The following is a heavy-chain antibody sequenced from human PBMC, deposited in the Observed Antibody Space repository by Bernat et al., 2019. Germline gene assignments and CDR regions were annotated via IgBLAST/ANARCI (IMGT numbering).Heavy chain of an antibody. CDR2: VYYSGST. D-gene: IGHD1-26*01. CDR1: GGSISSSGYY. CDR3: RGYTGGYIFDS. J-gene: IGHJ4*02. Sequence: QLQLQESGPGLVKPSETLSLTCTVSGGSISSSGYYWRWLRQPPGKGLEWIGSVYYSGSTYYNPSLKSRVTISVDTSKNQCSLKLSSVTAADTAVYYCRGYTGGYIFDSWGQGTLVTVSS. V-gene: IGHV4-39*01.